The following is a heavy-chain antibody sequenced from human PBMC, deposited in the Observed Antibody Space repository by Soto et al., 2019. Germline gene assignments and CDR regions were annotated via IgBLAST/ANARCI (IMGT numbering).Heavy chain of an antibody. CDR2: IYYSGST. J-gene: IGHJ4*02. CDR3: AGTNTIFGVVILPQFDY. V-gene: IGHV4-30-4*01. CDR1: GGSISSGDYY. Sequence: PSETLSLTCTVSGGSISSGDYYWSWIRQPPGKGLEWIGYIYYSGSTYYNPSLKSRVTISVDTSKNQFSLKLSSVTAADTAVYYCAGTNTIFGVVILPQFDYWGQGTLVTVSS. D-gene: IGHD3-3*01.